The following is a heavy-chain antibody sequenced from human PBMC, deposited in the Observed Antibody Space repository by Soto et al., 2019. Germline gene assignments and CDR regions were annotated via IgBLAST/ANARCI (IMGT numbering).Heavy chain of an antibody. V-gene: IGHV3-30*03. Sequence: GGSLRLSCAASGLTFSSSAMHWVRQAPGKGLEWVALISYDGSNKYYVDSVKGRFTISRDNSKNTLDLQMNSLREEDTAVYYCAAETKSYFYGMDVWGQGTTVNVS. CDR3: AAETKSYFYGMDV. CDR1: GLTFSSSA. J-gene: IGHJ6*02. CDR2: ISYDGSNK.